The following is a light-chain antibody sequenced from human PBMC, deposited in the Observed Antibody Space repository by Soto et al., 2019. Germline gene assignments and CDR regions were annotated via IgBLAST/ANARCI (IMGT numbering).Light chain of an antibody. CDR1: QSISSY. Sequence: DSQMTQSPSSLSASVGDRVTITCRASQSISSYLNWYQQKPGKAPKLLIYAASSLQSGVPSRFSGSGSGTDFTLTISILQPEDFATYYCQQSYSTPRTFGQGTKLEIK. J-gene: IGKJ2*01. CDR3: QQSYSTPRT. V-gene: IGKV1-39*01. CDR2: AAS.